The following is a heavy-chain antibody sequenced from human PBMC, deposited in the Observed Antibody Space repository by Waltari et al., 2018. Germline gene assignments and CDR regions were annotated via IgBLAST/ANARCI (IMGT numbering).Heavy chain of an antibody. D-gene: IGHD5-12*01. CDR1: RGPFSSYA. V-gene: IGHV1-69*14. Sequence: QVQLVQSGAEVKKPGSSVKVSCKAPRGPFSSYAISWVRPAPGQGLEWMGGIIPIFGTANYAQKFQGRVTITADKSTSTAYMELSSLRSEDTAVYYCARVGEVATITYFDYWGQGTLVTVSS. CDR2: IIPIFGTA. J-gene: IGHJ4*02. CDR3: ARVGEVATITYFDY.